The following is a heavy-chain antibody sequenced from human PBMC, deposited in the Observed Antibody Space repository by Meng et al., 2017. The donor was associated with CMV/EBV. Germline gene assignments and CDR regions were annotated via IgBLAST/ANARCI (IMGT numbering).Heavy chain of an antibody. CDR3: ARVTMGIRLGDTSGLDY. J-gene: IGHJ4*02. CDR1: GSTFSSYS. D-gene: IGHD3-16*01. CDR2: ISSSSSTI. Sequence: GGSLRLSCAASGSTFSSYSMNWVRQAPGKGLEWVSYISSSSSTIYYADSVKGRFTISRDNAKNSLYLQMNSLRAEDTAVYYCARVTMGIRLGDTSGLDYWGQGTLVTVSS. V-gene: IGHV3-48*04.